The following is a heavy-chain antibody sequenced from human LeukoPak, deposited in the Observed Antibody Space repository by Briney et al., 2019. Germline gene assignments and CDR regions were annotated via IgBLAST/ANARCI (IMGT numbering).Heavy chain of an antibody. V-gene: IGHV4-31*03. CDR3: AGGSDGYYGY. D-gene: IGHD3-22*01. Sequence: SQTLYLTCTVSGGSISSGGYYWSWIRQHPGKGLEWIGYIYYSGSTYYNPSLKSRVTISVDTSKNQFSLKLSSVTAADTAVYYCAGGSDGYYGYWGQGTLVTVSS. J-gene: IGHJ4*02. CDR2: IYYSGST. CDR1: GGSISSGGYY.